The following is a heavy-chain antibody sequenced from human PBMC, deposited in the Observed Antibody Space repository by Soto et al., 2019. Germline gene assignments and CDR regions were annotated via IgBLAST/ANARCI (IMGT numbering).Heavy chain of an antibody. V-gene: IGHV3-23*01. J-gene: IGHJ4*02. D-gene: IGHD1-20*01. CDR3: AKRKELTLFVDY. CDR1: GFTFSSYA. Sequence: HPGGSLRLSCAASGFTFSSYAMSWVRQAPGKGLEWVSAISGSGGSTYYADSVKGRFTISRDNSKNTLYLQMNSLRAEDTAVYYCAKRKELTLFVDYWGQGTLVTVSS. CDR2: ISGSGGST.